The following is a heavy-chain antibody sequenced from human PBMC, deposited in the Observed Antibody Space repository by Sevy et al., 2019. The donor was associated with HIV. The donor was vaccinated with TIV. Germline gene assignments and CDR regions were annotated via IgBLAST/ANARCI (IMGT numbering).Heavy chain of an antibody. CDR1: GFTFSSYS. Sequence: GGSLRLSCAASGFTFSSYSMNWVRQAPGKGLEWVSYISSSSSTIYYADSVKGRFTISRDNAKNSLYLQMNSLRAEDTAVYHCARVFYRNWFDPWGQGTLVTVSS. V-gene: IGHV3-48*01. D-gene: IGHD1-26*01. CDR3: ARVFYRNWFDP. J-gene: IGHJ5*02. CDR2: ISSSSSTI.